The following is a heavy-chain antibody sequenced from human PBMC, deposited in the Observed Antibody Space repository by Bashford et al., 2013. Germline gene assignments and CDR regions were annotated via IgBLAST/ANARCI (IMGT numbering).Heavy chain of an antibody. CDR3: ARALKEELLRSQWDFYFDY. V-gene: IGHV1-18*01. J-gene: IGHJ4*02. CDR1: GYTFTTYG. CDR2: ISAYDGNT. D-gene: IGHD1-7*01. Sequence: ASVKVSCKASGYTFTTYGITWVRQAPGQGLQWMGWISAYDGNTNYAQKIQDRVTMTTDTSTNTAYMELRNLRSDDTAVYYCARALKEELLRSQWDFYFDYWGQGTLVTVSS.